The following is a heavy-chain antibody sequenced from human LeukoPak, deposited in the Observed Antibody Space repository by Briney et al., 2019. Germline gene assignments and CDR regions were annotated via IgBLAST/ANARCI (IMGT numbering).Heavy chain of an antibody. CDR2: IYYSGST. CDR3: ARDGISAAGETYYYYVMDV. Sequence: TASETLSLTCTVSGGSISSYYWSWIRQPPGKGLEWIGYIYYSGSTNYNPSLKSRLTMSVDTSNNQISLRLSSVTAADTAVYYCARDGISAAGETYYYYVMDVWGQGTTVTVSS. J-gene: IGHJ6*02. D-gene: IGHD6-25*01. V-gene: IGHV4-59*12. CDR1: GGSISSYY.